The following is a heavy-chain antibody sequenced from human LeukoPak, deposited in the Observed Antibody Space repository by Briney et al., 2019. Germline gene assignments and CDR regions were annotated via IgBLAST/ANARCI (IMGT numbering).Heavy chain of an antibody. Sequence: GGSLRLSCAASGFTFSSYEMNWVRQAPGKGLEWVSYISSSGSTIFYADSVKGRFTISRDNAKNSLYLQMNSLRAEDTAVYYCARLYSSSSGLRASDYWGQGTLVTVSS. CDR1: GFTFSSYE. CDR3: ARLYSSSSGLRASDY. CDR2: ISSSGSTI. J-gene: IGHJ4*02. V-gene: IGHV3-48*03. D-gene: IGHD6-6*01.